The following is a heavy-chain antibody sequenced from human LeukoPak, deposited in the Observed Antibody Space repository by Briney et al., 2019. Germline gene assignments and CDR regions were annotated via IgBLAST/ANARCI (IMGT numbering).Heavy chain of an antibody. D-gene: IGHD3-22*01. CDR2: IGTAGDS. J-gene: IGHJ4*02. Sequence: GGSLRLSCATSGFTFSSYDMHWVRQAAGKGLEWVSVIGTAGDSYYPGSVKGRFTISRENAKNSFYLQMNSLRAGDTAVYYCVRGGSSGYWSLTDFDYWGQGTLVTISS. CDR3: VRGGSSGYWSLTDFDY. CDR1: GFTFSSYD. V-gene: IGHV3-13*01.